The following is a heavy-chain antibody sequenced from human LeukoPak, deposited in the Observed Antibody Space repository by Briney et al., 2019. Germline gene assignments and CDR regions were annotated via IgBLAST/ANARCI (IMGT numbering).Heavy chain of an antibody. CDR2: INPNSGGT. CDR3: AGGLEFSSGWDENY. J-gene: IGHJ4*02. D-gene: IGHD6-19*01. V-gene: IGHV1-2*02. Sequence: ASVKVSCKASGYTFTGYYMHWVRQAPGQGLEWMGWINPNSGGTNYAQKFQGRVTMTRDTSISTAYMELSRLRSDDTAVYYCAGGLEFSSGWDENYWGQGTLVTVSS. CDR1: GYTFTGYY.